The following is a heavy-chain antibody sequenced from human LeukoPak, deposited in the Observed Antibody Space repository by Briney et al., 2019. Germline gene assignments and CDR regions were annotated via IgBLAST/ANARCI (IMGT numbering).Heavy chain of an antibody. CDR3: ARGGRDGYRDY. Sequence: SETPSLTCTVSGGSISSYYWSWIRQPPGKGLEWSGYIYYSGSTNYNPSLKSRVTISVDTSKNQFSLKLSSVTAADTAVYYCARGGRDGYRDYWGQGTLVTVSS. V-gene: IGHV4-59*01. D-gene: IGHD5-24*01. J-gene: IGHJ4*02. CDR1: GGSISSYY. CDR2: IYYSGST.